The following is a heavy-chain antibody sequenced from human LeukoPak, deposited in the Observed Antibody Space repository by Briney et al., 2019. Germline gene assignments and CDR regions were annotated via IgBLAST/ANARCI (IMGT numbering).Heavy chain of an antibody. V-gene: IGHV3-23*01. CDR3: VKDAFSYNGVYDAFDI. Sequence: QAGGSLRLSCAASRFIFSDYAMSWVRQAPGKRLEWVSTTEGDGSGAHYADAVKGRFTISRDNSKDNLYLQMNSLKAEDTAVYYCVKDAFSYNGVYDAFDIWGQGTMVTVSS. CDR1: RFIFSDYA. D-gene: IGHD3-3*01. CDR2: TEGDGSGA. J-gene: IGHJ3*02.